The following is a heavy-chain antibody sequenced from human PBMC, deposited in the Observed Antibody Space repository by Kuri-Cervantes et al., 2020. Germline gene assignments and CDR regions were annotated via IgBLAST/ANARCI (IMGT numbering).Heavy chain of an antibody. Sequence: GGSLRLSCAASGFTFSSYCMSWVRQAPGKGLEWVANIKKDENEKYYVDSVRGRFTISRDNAKNSLYLQMNSLRAEDTAVYYCAKDPYYGSGSYYLPTHFDYWGQGTLVTVSS. CDR2: IKKDENEK. J-gene: IGHJ4*02. CDR1: GFTFSSYC. V-gene: IGHV3-7*03. CDR3: AKDPYYGSGSYYLPTHFDY. D-gene: IGHD3-10*01.